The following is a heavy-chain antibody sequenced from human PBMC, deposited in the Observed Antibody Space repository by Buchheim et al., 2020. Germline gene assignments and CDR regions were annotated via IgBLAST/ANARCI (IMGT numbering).Heavy chain of an antibody. V-gene: IGHV4-34*01. D-gene: IGHD2-2*01. CDR2: INHSGST. Sequence: QVQLQQWGAGLLKPSETLSLTCAVYGGSFSGYYWSWIRQPPGKGLEWIGEINHSGSTNYNPSLKSRLTIPVDTSKNQFSLKLSAVTAADTAVYYCARGTRDYCSSTSCYRGYYYMDVWGKGTT. J-gene: IGHJ6*03. CDR1: GGSFSGYY. CDR3: ARGTRDYCSSTSCYRGYYYMDV.